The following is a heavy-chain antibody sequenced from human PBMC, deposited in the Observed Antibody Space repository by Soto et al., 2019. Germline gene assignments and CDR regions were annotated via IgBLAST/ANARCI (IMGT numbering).Heavy chain of an antibody. CDR2: IYWDDDK. J-gene: IGHJ5*02. Sequence: QITLKESGPTLVKPTQTLTLTCTFSGFSLSTNGVGVARIRQPPGKDLEWLELIYWDDDKRYSPSLNSRLTITKDTSKNQVVPTLTNMDPVDTATYFCAHCGSLGWFYPWGQGTLVTVSS. CDR1: GFSLSTNGVG. CDR3: AHCGSLGWFYP. V-gene: IGHV2-5*02.